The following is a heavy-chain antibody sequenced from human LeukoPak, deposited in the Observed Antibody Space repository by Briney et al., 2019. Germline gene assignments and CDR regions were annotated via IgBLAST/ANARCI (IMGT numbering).Heavy chain of an antibody. J-gene: IGHJ4*02. CDR2: IKQDGSER. CDR3: ARDGGWYRDY. CDR1: EFTFSSYW. V-gene: IGHV3-7*01. D-gene: IGHD6-19*01. Sequence: PGGSLGLSCAASEFTFSSYWMSWVRQAPGKGLEWVANIKQDGSERNYVDSVKGRFTISRDNAKNSLYLQMDSLRAEDTAVYYCARDGGWYRDYWGQGTLVTVSS.